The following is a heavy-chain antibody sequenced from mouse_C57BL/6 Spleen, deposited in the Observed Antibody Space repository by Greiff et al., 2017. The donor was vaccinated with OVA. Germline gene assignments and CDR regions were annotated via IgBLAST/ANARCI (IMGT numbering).Heavy chain of an antibody. CDR1: GFNIKNTY. CDR3: ANYDYDGWYFDV. CDR2: IDPANGNT. D-gene: IGHD2-4*01. V-gene: IGHV14-3*01. Sequence: VHVKQSVAELVRPGASVKLSCTASGFNIKNTYMHWVKQRPEQGLEWIGRIDPANGNTKYAPKFQGKATITADTSSNTAYLQLSSLTSEDTAIYYCANYDYDGWYFDVWGTGTTVTVSS. J-gene: IGHJ1*03.